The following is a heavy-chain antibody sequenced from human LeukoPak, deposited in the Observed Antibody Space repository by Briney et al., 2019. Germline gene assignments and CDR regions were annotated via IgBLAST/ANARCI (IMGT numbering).Heavy chain of an antibody. V-gene: IGHV4-59*08. CDR1: GGSISSYY. CDR2: IYYSGST. CDR3: ARLETSDIYFDY. Sequence: ASETLSLTCTVSGGSISSYYWSWIRQPPGKGLEWIGYIYYSGSTNYNPSLKSRVTISVDTSKNQFSLKLSSVTAADTAVYYCARLETSDIYFDYWGQGTLVTVSS. D-gene: IGHD3-9*01. J-gene: IGHJ4*02.